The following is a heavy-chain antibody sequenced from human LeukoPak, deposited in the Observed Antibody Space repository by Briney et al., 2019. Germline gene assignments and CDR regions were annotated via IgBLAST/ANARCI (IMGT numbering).Heavy chain of an antibody. CDR2: ISAYNGNT. V-gene: IGHV1-18*01. D-gene: IGHD2-2*01. CDR1: GYTFTSYG. CDR3: IVVVPAAMVAFDI. Sequence: VASVKVSCKASGYTFTSYGISWVRQAPGQGLEWMGWISAYNGNTNYAQKLQGRVTMTTDTSTSTAYMELRSLRSDDTAVYYCIVVVPAAMVAFDIWGQGTMVTVSS. J-gene: IGHJ3*02.